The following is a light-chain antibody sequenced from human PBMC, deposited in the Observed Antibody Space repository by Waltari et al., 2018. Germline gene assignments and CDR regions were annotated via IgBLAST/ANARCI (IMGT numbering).Light chain of an antibody. Sequence: DIQMTQSPSSLSASVGVRVIITCQASPNIRKFLYWYQRKPGKAPKVLIYEASNWEKGVPSRFSGSGSGTDFILTISSLQPEDFATYYCQQYDDLPYTFGQGTKLEIK. CDR2: EAS. V-gene: IGKV1-33*01. CDR1: PNIRKF. J-gene: IGKJ2*01. CDR3: QQYDDLPYT.